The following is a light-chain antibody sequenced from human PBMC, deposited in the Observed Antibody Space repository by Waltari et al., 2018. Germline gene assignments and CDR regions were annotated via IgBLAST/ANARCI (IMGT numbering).Light chain of an antibody. CDR2: SNN. J-gene: IGLJ2*01. CDR1: WSNIGTNV. CDR3: SAWDDSLNGHVI. V-gene: IGLV1-44*01. Sequence: QSLLTQPPSASGTPGPTVTISCSGSWSNIGTNVVSWYQQLPGTAPKLLIHSNNRRPSGVPDRFSCSKSGTSASLAISGLQSADEADYYCSAWDDSLNGHVIFGGGTKLTVL.